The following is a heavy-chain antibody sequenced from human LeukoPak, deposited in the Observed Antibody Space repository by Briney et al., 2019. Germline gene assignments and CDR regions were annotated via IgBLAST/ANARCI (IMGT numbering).Heavy chain of an antibody. D-gene: IGHD3-22*01. J-gene: IGHJ5*02. V-gene: IGHV3-23*01. CDR3: AKNPHYYDSSGYYYLSWFDP. CDR2: ISGSGGST. Sequence: GGSLRLSCAASGFTFSSYAMSWVRQAPGKGLEWVSAISGSGGSTYYADSVKGRSTISRDNSKNTLYLQMNSLRAEDTAVYYCAKNPHYYDSSGYYYLSWFDPWGQGTLVTVSS. CDR1: GFTFSSYA.